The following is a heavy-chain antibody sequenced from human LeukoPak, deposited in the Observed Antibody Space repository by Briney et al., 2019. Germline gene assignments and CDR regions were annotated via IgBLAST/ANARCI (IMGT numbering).Heavy chain of an antibody. CDR1: GFTFSNFW. D-gene: IGHD2-15*01. J-gene: IGHJ6*02. V-gene: IGHV3-7*03. Sequence: GGSLRLSCAASGFTFSNFWMSWVRQAPGKGLEWVANIKVDGSEKYYVDSVKGRFTISRDNAENSLYLQMNSLRAEDTAVYYCARWGGSCYSCSWWARYYYYGMDVWGQGTTVTVSS. CDR3: ARWGGSCYSCSWWARYYYYGMDV. CDR2: IKVDGSEK.